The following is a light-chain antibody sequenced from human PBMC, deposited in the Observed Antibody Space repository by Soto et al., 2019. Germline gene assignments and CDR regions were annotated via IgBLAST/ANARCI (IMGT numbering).Light chain of an antibody. CDR1: SGDIGGYNY. V-gene: IGLV2-14*01. CDR3: SSYTVTSTLYV. Sequence: QSALAQPASVSGSPGQSITISCTGTSGDIGGYNYVSWYQQYPGKAPKLMIYEVLNRPSGVSNRFSGSKSGNTASLTISGLQAEDEADYYCSSYTVTSTLYVFGSGTKLTVL. J-gene: IGLJ1*01. CDR2: EVL.